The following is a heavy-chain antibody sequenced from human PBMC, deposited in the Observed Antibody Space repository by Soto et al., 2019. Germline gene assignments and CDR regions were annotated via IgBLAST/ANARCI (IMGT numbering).Heavy chain of an antibody. D-gene: IGHD1-1*01. J-gene: IGHJ3*02. CDR1: GGSVNSGNYY. Sequence: QVQLQQWGAGLLKPSETLSLTCAVYGGSVNSGNYYWSWIRQPPGTGLEWIGEMSHSGGTHFNPSLKSRVTMAVDTSKNQFSLKMSSVTAADTALYYCARVERGTATTVVDAFDIWGPGTLVTVSS. CDR3: ARVERGTATTVVDAFDI. CDR2: MSHSGGT. V-gene: IGHV4-34*01.